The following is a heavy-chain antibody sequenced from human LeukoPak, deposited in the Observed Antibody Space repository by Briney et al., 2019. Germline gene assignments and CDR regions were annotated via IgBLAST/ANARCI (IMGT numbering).Heavy chain of an antibody. Sequence: SETLSLTCAVYGGSFSGYYWSWICQPPAKGLEWIGEINHSGSTNYNPSLKSRVTISVDTSKNQFSLKLSSVTAADTAVYYCAREEICSGGSCHEGVDYWGQGTLVTVSS. CDR1: GGSFSGYY. CDR2: INHSGST. D-gene: IGHD2-15*01. CDR3: AREEICSGGSCHEGVDY. V-gene: IGHV4-34*01. J-gene: IGHJ4*02.